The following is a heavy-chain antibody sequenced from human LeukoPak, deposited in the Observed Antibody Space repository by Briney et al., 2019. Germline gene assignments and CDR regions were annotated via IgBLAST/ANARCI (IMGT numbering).Heavy chain of an antibody. Sequence: SETLSLTCTVSGGSISSYYWSWIRQPPGKGLEWIGYIYYSGSTNYNPSLKSRVTISVDTSKNQFSLKLSSVTAADTAVYYCARDGVLGSYYYDSSGYFDYWGQGTLVTVSS. CDR2: IYYSGST. CDR3: ARDGVLGSYYYDSSGYFDY. V-gene: IGHV4-59*12. J-gene: IGHJ4*02. D-gene: IGHD3-22*01. CDR1: GGSISSYY.